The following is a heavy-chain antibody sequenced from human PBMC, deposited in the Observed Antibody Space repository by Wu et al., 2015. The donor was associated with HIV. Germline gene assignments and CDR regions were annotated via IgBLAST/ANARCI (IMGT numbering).Heavy chain of an antibody. CDR2: IIPIFVTA. CDR1: GGTFSIYS. J-gene: IGHJ4*02. Sequence: QVQLVQSGAEVKKPGSSVKVSCKTSGGTFSIYSLSWVRQAPGQGLEWMGGIIPIFVTANYSQKFQGRVTITADESTTTAYMELSSLRSEDTAVYYCARDRLDLYDSGGYYSSFDYWGQGTLVTVSS. CDR3: ARDRLDLYDSGGYYSSFDY. V-gene: IGHV1-69*12. D-gene: IGHD3-22*01.